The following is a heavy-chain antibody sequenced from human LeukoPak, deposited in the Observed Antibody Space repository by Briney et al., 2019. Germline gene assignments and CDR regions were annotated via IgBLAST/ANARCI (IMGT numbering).Heavy chain of an antibody. CDR3: ARRIAVAGTETNFDY. V-gene: IGHV3-21*01. CDR2: ISSSSSYI. Sequence: GGSLRLSCAASGFTFSSYSMNWVRQAPGKGLEWVSSISSSSSYIYYADSVKGRFTISRDNAKNSLYLQMNSLRAEDTAVYHCARRIAVAGTETNFDYWGQGTLVTVSS. D-gene: IGHD6-19*01. CDR1: GFTFSSYS. J-gene: IGHJ4*02.